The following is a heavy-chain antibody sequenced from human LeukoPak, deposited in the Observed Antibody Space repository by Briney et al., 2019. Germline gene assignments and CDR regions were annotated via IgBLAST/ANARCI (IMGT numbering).Heavy chain of an antibody. CDR2: ISYDGSNK. D-gene: IGHD5-12*01. CDR1: GFTLSSYL. Sequence: GGSLRLSCAASGFTLSSYLMHWVRQAPGKGLEWVAVISYDGSNKYYADSVKGRFTISRDNSKNTLYLQMNSLRAEDTAVYYCARDNGYSGYDVPDYWGQGTLVTVSS. CDR3: ARDNGYSGYDVPDY. J-gene: IGHJ4*02. V-gene: IGHV3-30*03.